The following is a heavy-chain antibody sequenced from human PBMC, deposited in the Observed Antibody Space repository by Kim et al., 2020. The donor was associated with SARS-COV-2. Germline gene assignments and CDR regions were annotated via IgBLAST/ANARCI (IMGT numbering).Heavy chain of an antibody. J-gene: IGHJ3*02. D-gene: IGHD6-13*01. V-gene: IGHV4-31*02. CDR3: ARDSAAAGTGAFDI. Sequence: NPSRMIRVTISVDTSKNQFSLKLGSVTAADTAVYYCARDSAAAGTGAFDIWGQGTMVTVSS.